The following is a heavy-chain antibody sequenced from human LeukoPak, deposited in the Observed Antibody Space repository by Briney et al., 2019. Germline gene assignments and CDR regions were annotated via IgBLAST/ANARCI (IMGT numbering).Heavy chain of an antibody. D-gene: IGHD2-2*01. CDR2: IYYSGST. J-gene: IGHJ6*03. V-gene: IGHV4-39*07. Sequence: KSSETLSLTCTVSGGSISSSSYYWGWIRQPPGKGLEWIGSIYYSGSTNYNPSLKSRVTISVDTSKNQFSLKLSSVTAADTAVYYCARGVRVVPAANHYYYYMDVWGKGTTVTVSS. CDR3: ARGVRVVPAANHYYYYMDV. CDR1: GGSISSSSYY.